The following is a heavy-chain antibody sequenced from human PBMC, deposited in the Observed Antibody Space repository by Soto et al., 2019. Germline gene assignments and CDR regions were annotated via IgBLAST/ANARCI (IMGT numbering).Heavy chain of an antibody. J-gene: IGHJ6*02. CDR2: ISAYNGNT. V-gene: IGHV1-18*01. Sequence: GASVKVSCKASGYTFTSYGISWVRQAPGQGLEWMGWISAYNGNTNYAQKLQGRVTMTTDTSTSTAYMELRSLRSDDTAVYYCARGPYNFWSGLYGMDVWGQGTTVTVSS. D-gene: IGHD3-3*01. CDR1: GYTFTSYG. CDR3: ARGPYNFWSGLYGMDV.